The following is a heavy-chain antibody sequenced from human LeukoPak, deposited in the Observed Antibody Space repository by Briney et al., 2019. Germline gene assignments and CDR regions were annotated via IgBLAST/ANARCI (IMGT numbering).Heavy chain of an antibody. V-gene: IGHV3-7*03. CDR1: GFMFSSNW. D-gene: IGHD5-24*01. J-gene: IGHJ4*02. CDR2: IKEDGTET. Sequence: GGSLRLSCAASGFMFSSNWMSWVRLAPGKGLEWVANIKEDGTETYYVDSEKGRFTISRDNAKNSLYLQMNSLRVEDTAVYYCAKEGRSLQTYWGQGTLVTVSS. CDR3: AKEGRSLQTY.